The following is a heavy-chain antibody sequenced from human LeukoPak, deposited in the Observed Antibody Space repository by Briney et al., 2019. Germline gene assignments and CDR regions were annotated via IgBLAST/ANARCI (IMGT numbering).Heavy chain of an antibody. CDR3: ARHDSSGYYHY. V-gene: IGHV3-11*01. Sequence: PGGSLRLSCAASGFTFSDYYMSWIRQAPGKGLEWVSYISSSGSTIYYAGSVKGRFTISRDNAKNSLYLQTNSLRAEDTAVYYCARHDSSGYYHYWGQGTLVTVSS. J-gene: IGHJ4*02. D-gene: IGHD3-22*01. CDR1: GFTFSDYY. CDR2: ISSSGSTI.